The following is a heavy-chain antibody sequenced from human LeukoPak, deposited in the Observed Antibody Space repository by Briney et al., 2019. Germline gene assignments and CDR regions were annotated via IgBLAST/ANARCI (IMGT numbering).Heavy chain of an antibody. Sequence: PSETLSLTCAVYGRSFSGYYWTWIRQPPGKGLEWIGEINHSGSTNYNASLKNRVTIPIDTSKNQFSLRLSSVTAADTAVYYCAPRGDIEHSYGYGKWFDPWGQGTRVTVSS. V-gene: IGHV4-34*01. D-gene: IGHD3-16*01. J-gene: IGHJ5*02. CDR3: APRGDIEHSYGYGKWFDP. CDR2: INHSGST. CDR1: GRSFSGYY.